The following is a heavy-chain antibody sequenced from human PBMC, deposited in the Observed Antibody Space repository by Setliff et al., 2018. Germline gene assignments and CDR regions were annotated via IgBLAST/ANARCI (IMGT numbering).Heavy chain of an antibody. V-gene: IGHV4-4*07. CDR3: ARSFSRREKFLLDY. J-gene: IGHJ4*02. Sequence: SETLSLTCTVSGGSISSYYWSWIRQPAGKGLEWIGHIYIGGSANYNPPLKSRVTMSIDTSKNQFSLKLSSVTAADTAVYYCARSFSRREKFLLDYWGQGALVTVSS. CDR2: IYIGGSA. CDR1: GGSISSYY.